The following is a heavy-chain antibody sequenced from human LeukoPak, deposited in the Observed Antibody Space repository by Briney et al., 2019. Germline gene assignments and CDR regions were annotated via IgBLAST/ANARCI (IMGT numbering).Heavy chain of an antibody. CDR2: INHSGST. CDR3: ARRIGVEVVVPAAETKNRNWFDP. Sequence: SETLSLTCAVYGGSFSGYYWSWIRQPPGKGLEWIGEINHSGSTNYNPSLKSRVTISVDTSKNQFSLKLSSVTAVDTAVYYCARRIGVEVVVPAAETKNRNWFDPWGQGTLVTVSS. D-gene: IGHD2-2*01. V-gene: IGHV4-34*01. J-gene: IGHJ5*02. CDR1: GGSFSGYY.